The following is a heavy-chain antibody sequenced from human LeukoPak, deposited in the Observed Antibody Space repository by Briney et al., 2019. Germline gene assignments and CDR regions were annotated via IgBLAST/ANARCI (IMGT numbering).Heavy chain of an antibody. CDR3: AKQQPGERYYFDY. D-gene: IGHD3-16*01. CDR1: GFTFSSSA. Sequence: GGSLRLSCEASGFTFSSSAMGWVRQAPGKGLEWVSTLGDRGDTYYADSVKGRFTISRDSSKNTLYLRMNSLRAEDTAVYSCAKQQPGERYYFDYWGQGTLVTVSS. CDR2: LGDRGDT. V-gene: IGHV3-23*01. J-gene: IGHJ4*02.